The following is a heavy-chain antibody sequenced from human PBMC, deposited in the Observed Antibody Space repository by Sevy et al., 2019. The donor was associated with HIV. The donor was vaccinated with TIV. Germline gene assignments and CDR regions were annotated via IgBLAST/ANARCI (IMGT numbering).Heavy chain of an antibody. V-gene: IGHV4-31*03. CDR3: ARANAYLTSDAFDI. CDR2: ISYSGRT. J-gene: IGHJ3*02. CDR1: GGSISSLNYY. Sequence: SETLSLTCTVSGGSISSLNYYWSWIRQHPGKGLEWIGYISYSGRTNDNPSLKSRITISVDTSKNQFSLRLSSVTAADTAVYYCARANAYLTSDAFDIWGQGQWSPSPQ. D-gene: IGHD1-26*01.